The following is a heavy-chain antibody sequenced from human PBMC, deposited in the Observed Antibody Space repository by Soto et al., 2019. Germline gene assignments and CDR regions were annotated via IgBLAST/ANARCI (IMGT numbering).Heavy chain of an antibody. CDR3: AKGYREYSSSWFDY. V-gene: IGHV3-23*01. CDR2: MSGSGGST. Sequence: GGSLRLSCAASGFTFSRNAMSWVRQAPGKGLEWVSVMSGSGGSTYYADSVTGRFTISRDNSKNTLYLQMNSLRAEDTAVSYCAKGYREYSSSWFDYWGQGTLVTVSS. CDR1: GFTFSRNA. J-gene: IGHJ4*02. D-gene: IGHD6-13*01.